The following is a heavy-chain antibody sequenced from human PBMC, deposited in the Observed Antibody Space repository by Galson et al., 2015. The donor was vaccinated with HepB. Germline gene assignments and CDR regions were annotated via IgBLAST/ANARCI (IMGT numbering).Heavy chain of an antibody. CDR2: INYSGST. CDR1: GGSISSSIYY. CDR3: ARSSDMVSTYY. Sequence: ETLSLTCTVSGGSISSSIYYWGWIRRPPREGLEWIGSINYSGSTYYTPSLKSRVTISGDTSKNQFSLKLSSVTAADTAVYYCARSSDMVSTYYWGQGILVTVSP. V-gene: IGHV4-39*01. J-gene: IGHJ4*02. D-gene: IGHD5/OR15-5a*01.